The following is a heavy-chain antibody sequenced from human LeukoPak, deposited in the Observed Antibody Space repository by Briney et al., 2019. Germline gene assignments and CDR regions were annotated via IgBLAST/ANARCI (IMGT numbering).Heavy chain of an antibody. J-gene: IGHJ4*02. V-gene: IGHV3-23*01. CDR1: GFTFSTYG. Sequence: PGGSLRLSCAASGFTFSTYGMNWVRQAPGKGLEWVSYIKKDGGSTNYPNSVKGRFSISRDNSKNTLYLQMNSLRAEDTDVYYCVKDFGGARSYQGAFEYWGQGTLVTVSS. CDR2: IKKDGGST. CDR3: VKDFGGARSYQGAFEY. D-gene: IGHD3-10*01.